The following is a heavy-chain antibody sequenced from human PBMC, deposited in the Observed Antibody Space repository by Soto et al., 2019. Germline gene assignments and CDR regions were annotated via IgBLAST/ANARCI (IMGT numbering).Heavy chain of an antibody. CDR1: GFTFSSDV. CDR2: ISGGGGTT. Sequence: EVQLLESGGGLVQPGGSLRLSCAASGFTFSSDVMSWVRQAPGKGLEWVLSISGGGGTTYYADSVKGRFTISRDKSKNTLYLQMNSLRAEATAVYFCSQGYSGYDYCVDYWGQGTLVTVSS. J-gene: IGHJ4*02. D-gene: IGHD5-12*01. CDR3: SQGYSGYDYCVDY. V-gene: IGHV3-23*01.